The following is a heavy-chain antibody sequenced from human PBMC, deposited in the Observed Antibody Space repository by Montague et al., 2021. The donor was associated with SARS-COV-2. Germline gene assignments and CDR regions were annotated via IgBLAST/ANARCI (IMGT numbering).Heavy chain of an antibody. CDR3: ARIQYGGYGGAFDY. D-gene: IGHD5-12*01. CDR1: GFPFSSYA. V-gene: IGHV3-30-3*01. Sequence: SFSASGFPFSSYAMHWVRQAPGKGLEWVAVISYDGSNKYYADSVKGRFTISRDNSKNTLYLQMNSLRAEDTAVYYCARIQYGGYGGAFDYWGQGTLVTVSS. J-gene: IGHJ4*02. CDR2: ISYDGSNK.